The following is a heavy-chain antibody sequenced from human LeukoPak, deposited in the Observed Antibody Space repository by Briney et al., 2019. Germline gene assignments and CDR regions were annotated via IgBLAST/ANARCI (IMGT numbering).Heavy chain of an antibody. Sequence: SETLSLTCTVSGGSISSGGYYWSWIRQPPGKGLEWIGYIYHSGSTYYNPSLKSRVTISVDRSKNQFSLKLSSVTAADTAVYYCASHPNYDSSGYYYYYGMDVWGQGTTVTVSS. V-gene: IGHV4-30-2*01. CDR1: GGSISSGGYY. CDR3: ASHPNYDSSGYYYYYGMDV. D-gene: IGHD3-22*01. J-gene: IGHJ6*02. CDR2: IYHSGST.